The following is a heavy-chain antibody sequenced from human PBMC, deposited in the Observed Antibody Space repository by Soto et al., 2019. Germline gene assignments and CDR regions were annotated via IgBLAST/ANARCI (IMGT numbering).Heavy chain of an antibody. D-gene: IGHD5-18*01. V-gene: IGHV3-30-3*01. J-gene: IGHJ3*02. CDR1: GFTFSSYA. CDR3: ARYPTGIVDTAMVRAFDI. Sequence: QVQLVESGGGVVQPGRSLRLSCAASGFTFSSYAMHWVRQAPGKGLEWVAVISYDGSNKYYADSVKGRFTISRDNSKNTLYLQMNSLRAEDTAVYYCARYPTGIVDTAMVRAFDIWGQGTMVTVSS. CDR2: ISYDGSNK.